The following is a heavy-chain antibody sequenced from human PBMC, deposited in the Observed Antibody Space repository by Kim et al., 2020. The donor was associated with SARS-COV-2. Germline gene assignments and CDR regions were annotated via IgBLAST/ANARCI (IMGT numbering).Heavy chain of an antibody. Sequence: GGSLRLSCAASGFTFSSYWMSWVRQAPGKGLEWVANIKQDGSEKYYVDSVKGRFTISRDNAKNSLYLQMNSLRAEDTAVYYCAREPRRPRYYYGSGSSHFDYWGQGTLVTVSS. CDR3: AREPRRPRYYYGSGSSHFDY. J-gene: IGHJ4*02. CDR2: IKQDGSEK. CDR1: GFTFSSYW. D-gene: IGHD3-10*01. V-gene: IGHV3-7*01.